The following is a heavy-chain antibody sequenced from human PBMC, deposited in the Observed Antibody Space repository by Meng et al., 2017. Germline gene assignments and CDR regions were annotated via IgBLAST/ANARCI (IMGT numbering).Heavy chain of an antibody. CDR1: GGTFSSYA. CDR2: IIPIFGTA. D-gene: IGHD7-27*01. CDR3: ASNDGTGDRTGGDY. J-gene: IGHJ4*02. V-gene: IGHV1-69*01. Sequence: AQVGHSGAEVKKPGASVKVSCEASGGTFSSYAISWVRQAPGQGLEWMGGIIPIFGTANYAQKFQGRVTITADESTSTAYMELSSLRSEDTAVYYCASNDGTGDRTGGDYWGQGTLVTVSS.